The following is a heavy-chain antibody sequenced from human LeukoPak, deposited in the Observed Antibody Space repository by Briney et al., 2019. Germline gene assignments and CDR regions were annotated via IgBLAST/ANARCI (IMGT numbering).Heavy chain of an antibody. CDR3: ATSSSASYRVDY. D-gene: IGHD6-19*01. CDR2: IIPILGIA. Sequence: ASVKVSCKASGGTFSSYAISWVRQAPGQGLEWMGRIIPILGIANYAQKFQGRVTITADKSTSTAYMELSSLRSEDTAVYYCATSSSASYRVDYWGQGTLVTVSS. CDR1: GGTFSSYA. V-gene: IGHV1-69*04. J-gene: IGHJ4*02.